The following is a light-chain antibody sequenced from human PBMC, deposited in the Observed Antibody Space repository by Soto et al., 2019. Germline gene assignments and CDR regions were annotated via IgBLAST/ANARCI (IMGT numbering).Light chain of an antibody. V-gene: IGLV1-47*02. J-gene: IGLJ3*02. Sequence: QSVLTQPPSASGTPGQRVTISCSGSSSNIGSNYVYWYQQLPGTAPKLLIYSNNQRPSGVPDRFSGSKSGTSASLAISGLWSEDEADYYCAAWDDSLSAWVFGGGTKLTVL. CDR3: AAWDDSLSAWV. CDR2: SNN. CDR1: SSNIGSNY.